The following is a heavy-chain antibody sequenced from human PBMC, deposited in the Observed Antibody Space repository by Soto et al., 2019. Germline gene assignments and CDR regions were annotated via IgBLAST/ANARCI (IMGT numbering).Heavy chain of an antibody. D-gene: IGHD5-18*01. CDR2: ISGSGGST. Sequence: GGSLRLSCAASGFTFSSYAMSWVRQAPGKGLEWVSAISGSGGSTYYADSVKGRFTISRDNSKNTLYLQMNSLRAEDTAVYYCAKDFSAWIQLWLIDYWGQGTLVTVSS. CDR1: GFTFSSYA. J-gene: IGHJ4*02. CDR3: AKDFSAWIQLWLIDY. V-gene: IGHV3-23*01.